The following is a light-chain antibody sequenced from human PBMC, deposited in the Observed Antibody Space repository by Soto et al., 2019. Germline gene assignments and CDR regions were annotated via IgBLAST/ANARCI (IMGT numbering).Light chain of an antibody. CDR2: SAS. Sequence: EIVMTQSPATLSVSPGERATLSCRASQSVSSSLAWYQHKPGQAPRLLIYSASTRATAVPARFSGAGSGTEFTLTISSLQSEDFAVYYCQQYKNWPLVTFGGGTKVEIK. CDR3: QQYKNWPLVT. J-gene: IGKJ4*01. CDR1: QSVSSS. V-gene: IGKV3-15*01.